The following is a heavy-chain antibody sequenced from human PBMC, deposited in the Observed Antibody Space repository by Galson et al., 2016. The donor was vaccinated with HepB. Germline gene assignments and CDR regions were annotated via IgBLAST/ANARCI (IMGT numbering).Heavy chain of an antibody. CDR2: ISSSRSYM. Sequence: SLRLSCAASGFTFSSYTMNWVRQVPGKGLEWVSSISSSRSYMEYADSVKGRFTISRDNAKRPLYLQMTSLRAEDTAVYYCVRDFNNHGDGTFFDYWGQGTLVTVSS. J-gene: IGHJ4*02. V-gene: IGHV3-21*01. D-gene: IGHD1-14*01. CDR1: GFTFSSYT. CDR3: VRDFNNHGDGTFFDY.